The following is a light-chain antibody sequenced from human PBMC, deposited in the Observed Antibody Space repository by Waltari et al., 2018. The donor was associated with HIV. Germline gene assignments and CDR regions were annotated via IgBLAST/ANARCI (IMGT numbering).Light chain of an antibody. J-gene: IGLJ2*01. V-gene: IGLV1-51*01. CDR2: DNN. Sequence: QSVLTQPPSVSAAPGQKVTISCSGSSSNLGNNYVSWYQQLPGTAPKLLIYDNNKRPAGIPDRFSGSKSGTSATLGITGRQTGDEAYYYCGTWDSSLSAGGVFGGGTKLTVL. CDR1: SSNLGNNY. CDR3: GTWDSSLSAGGV.